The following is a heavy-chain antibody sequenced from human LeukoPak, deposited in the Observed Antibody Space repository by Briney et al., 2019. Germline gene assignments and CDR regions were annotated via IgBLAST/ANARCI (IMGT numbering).Heavy chain of an antibody. Sequence: GRSLRLSCAASGFTFSSYAMHWVRQAPGKGLEWVAVISYDGSNKYYADSVKGRFTISRDNSKNTLYLQMNSLRVEDTAVYYCARGPPDGSGGYYPGAYWGQGTLVTVSS. V-gene: IGHV3-30-3*01. CDR3: ARGPPDGSGGYYPGAY. D-gene: IGHD3-10*01. CDR1: GFTFSSYA. CDR2: ISYDGSNK. J-gene: IGHJ4*02.